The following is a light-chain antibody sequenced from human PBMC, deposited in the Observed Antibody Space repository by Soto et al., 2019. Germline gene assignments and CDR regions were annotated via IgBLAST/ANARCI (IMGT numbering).Light chain of an antibody. V-gene: IGKV3-11*01. CDR3: QQRSNWPTT. Sequence: EIVLTQSPGTLSLSPGERATLSCRTSESVSSNLAWYQQKPGQAPRLLIYDASNRATGIPARFSGSGSGTDFTLTISSLEPEDFAVYYCQQRSNWPTTFGQGTKVDI. CDR1: ESVSSN. CDR2: DAS. J-gene: IGKJ1*01.